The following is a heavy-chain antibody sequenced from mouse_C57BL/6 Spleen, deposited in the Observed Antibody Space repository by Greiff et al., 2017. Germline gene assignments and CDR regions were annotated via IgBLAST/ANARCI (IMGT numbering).Heavy chain of an antibody. Sequence: QVQLQQSGPGLVQPSPSLSITCTVSGFSLTSYGVHWVRQSPGKGLEWLGVIWSGGSTDYNAAFISRLSISKDNSNSQVFFKMNRMQADDTAIYYSASYCSNYDYYAMDYGGQGTSVTVSS. CDR1: GFSLTSYG. J-gene: IGHJ4*01. V-gene: IGHV2-2*01. CDR2: IWSGGST. D-gene: IGHD2-5*01. CDR3: ASYCSNYDYYAMDY.